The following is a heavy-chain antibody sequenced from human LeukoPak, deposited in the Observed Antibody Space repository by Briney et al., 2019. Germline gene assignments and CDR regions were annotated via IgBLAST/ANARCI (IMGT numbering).Heavy chain of an antibody. Sequence: LISHCDESEVTFGGYASSCRRQAPGKGLEWVAVISYDGSNKYYADSVKGRFTISRDNSKNTLYLQMNSLRAEDMAVYYCAVLGYWGQGTLVTVSS. CDR1: EVTFGGYA. D-gene: IGHD3-3*02. J-gene: IGHJ4*02. CDR3: AVLGY. V-gene: IGHV3-30-3*01. CDR2: ISYDGSNK.